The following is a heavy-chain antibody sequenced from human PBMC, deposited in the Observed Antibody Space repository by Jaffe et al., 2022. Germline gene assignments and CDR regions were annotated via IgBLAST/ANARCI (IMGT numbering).Heavy chain of an antibody. D-gene: IGHD4-17*01. CDR3: AKTNSPSRTYHDYGDYEVSFVEDY. CDR2: ISGSGGST. CDR1: GFTFSSYA. V-gene: IGHV3-23*01. J-gene: IGHJ4*02. Sequence: EVQLLESGGGLVQPGGSLRLSCAASGFTFSSYAMSWVRQAPGKGLEWVSAISGSGGSTYYADSVKGRFTISRDNSKNTLYLQMNSLRAEDTAVYYCAKTNSPSRTYHDYGDYEVSFVEDYWGQGTLVTVSS.